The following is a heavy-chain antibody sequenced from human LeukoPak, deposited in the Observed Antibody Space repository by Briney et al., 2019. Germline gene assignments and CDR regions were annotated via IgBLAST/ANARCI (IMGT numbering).Heavy chain of an antibody. D-gene: IGHD1-26*01. V-gene: IGHV5-51*01. CDR3: ARRRSMSYRSYFEY. CDR1: GYSFSSFW. J-gene: IGHJ4*02. CDR2: IYPGDSDV. Sequence: GESLQISCQGSGYSFSSFWIGWVRQMPGKGLEWMGFIYPGDSDVRYSPSFQGQVNISADKSLNSAYLQWNSLKASDTAMYYCARRRSMSYRSYFEYWGQGTLVTVSS.